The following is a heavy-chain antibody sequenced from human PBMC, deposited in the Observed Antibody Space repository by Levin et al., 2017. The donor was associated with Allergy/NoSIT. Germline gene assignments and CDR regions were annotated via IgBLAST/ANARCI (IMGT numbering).Heavy chain of an antibody. V-gene: IGHV3-23*01. J-gene: IGHJ6*02. D-gene: IGHD5-24*01. CDR2: ISGSGGST. CDR1: GFTFSSYA. CDR3: AKAGRDGYNSYYYYGMDV. Sequence: GESLKISCAASGFTFSSYAMSWVRQAPGKGLEWVSAISGSGGSTYYADSVKGRFTISRDNSKNTLYLQMNSLRAEDTAVYYCAKAGRDGYNSYYYYGMDVWGQGTTVTVSS.